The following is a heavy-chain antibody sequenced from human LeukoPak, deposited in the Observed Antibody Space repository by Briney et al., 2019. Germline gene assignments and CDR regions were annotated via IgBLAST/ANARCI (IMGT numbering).Heavy chain of an antibody. V-gene: IGHV4-61*02. CDR3: ARAYSSSWYFNSFDP. CDR1: GGSISSGSYY. J-gene: IGHJ5*02. D-gene: IGHD6-13*01. Sequence: KPSETLSLTCTVSGGSISSGSYYWSWIRQPAGKGLEWIGRIYTSGSTNYNPSLKSRVTISVDTSKNQFSLKLSSVTAADTAVYYCARAYSSSWYFNSFDPWGQGTLVTVSS. CDR2: IYTSGST.